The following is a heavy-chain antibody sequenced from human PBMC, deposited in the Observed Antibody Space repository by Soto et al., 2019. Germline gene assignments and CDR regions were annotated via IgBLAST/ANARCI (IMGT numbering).Heavy chain of an antibody. Sequence: GVSLRLSCAASGFTFRSYGMHWVRQAPGKGLEWVAVIWYDGSNKYYADSVKGRFTISRDNSKNTLYLQMNSLRAEDTAVYYCARGLQTQNYWGQGTLVTVSS. CDR3: ARGLQTQNY. D-gene: IGHD4-4*01. CDR1: GFTFRSYG. CDR2: IWYDGSNK. V-gene: IGHV3-33*01. J-gene: IGHJ4*02.